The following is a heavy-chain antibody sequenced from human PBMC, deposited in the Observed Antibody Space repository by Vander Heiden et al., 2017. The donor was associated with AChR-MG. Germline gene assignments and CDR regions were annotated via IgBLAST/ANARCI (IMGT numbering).Heavy chain of an antibody. D-gene: IGHD5-12*01. Sequence: QLQLQESGPGLVKPSETLSLTCTVSGGSISSSSYYWSWIRQPPGKGLEWIGSIYYSGSTYYNPSLKSRVTISVDTSKNQFSLKLSSVTAADTAVYYCARRGRDGYNRLGAFDIWGQGTMVTVSS. J-gene: IGHJ3*02. CDR2: IYYSGST. CDR3: ARRGRDGYNRLGAFDI. CDR1: GGSISSSSYY. V-gene: IGHV4-39*01.